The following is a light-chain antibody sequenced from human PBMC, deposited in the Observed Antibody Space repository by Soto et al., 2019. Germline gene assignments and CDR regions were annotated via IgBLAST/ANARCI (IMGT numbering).Light chain of an antibody. CDR1: SSHVGGYNY. CDR3: SSYAGSNNFEV. J-gene: IGLJ1*01. V-gene: IGLV2-8*01. CDR2: EVS. Sequence: QSVLTQPPSASGSPGQSVTISCTGTSSHVGGYNYVSWYQQHPGKAPKLMIYEVSKRPSGVPDRFSGSKSGNTASLTVSGLQAEDEADYYCSSYAGSNNFEVFGTGTKLTVL.